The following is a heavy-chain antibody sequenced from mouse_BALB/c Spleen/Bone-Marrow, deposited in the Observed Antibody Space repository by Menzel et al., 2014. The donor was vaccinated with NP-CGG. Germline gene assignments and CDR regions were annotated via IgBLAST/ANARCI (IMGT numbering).Heavy chain of an antibody. V-gene: IGHV7-3*02. CDR3: ARFPMDY. Sequence: EVKVVESGGGLVQPGGSLRLSCTTSGFTFXDYYMSWVRQPPGKALEWLAFIRNKAYGYTTEYSASVRGRFTISRDNSQGILYLQMNTLRAEDSATYYCARFPMDYWGQGTSVTVSS. CDR1: GFTFXDYY. CDR2: IRNKAYGYTT. J-gene: IGHJ4*01.